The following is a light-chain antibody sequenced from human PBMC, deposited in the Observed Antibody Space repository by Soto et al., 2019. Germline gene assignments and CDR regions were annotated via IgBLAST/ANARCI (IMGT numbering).Light chain of an antibody. V-gene: IGLV4-69*01. Sequence: QLVLTQSPSASASLGASVKLTCTLSSGHSSYAIAWRQQQPEKGPRYLMKLNSDGSHSKGDGIPDRFSGSSSGAERYLTISSLQSEDEADYYCQTWGTGILVFGGGTKVTVL. J-gene: IGLJ2*01. CDR2: LNSDGSH. CDR3: QTWGTGILV. CDR1: SGHSSYA.